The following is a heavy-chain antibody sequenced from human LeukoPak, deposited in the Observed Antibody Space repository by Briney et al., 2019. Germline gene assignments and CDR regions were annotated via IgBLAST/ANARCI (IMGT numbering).Heavy chain of an antibody. CDR3: HYPGAFDI. CDR1: GFTFSSYG. CDR2: IRYDGSNK. D-gene: IGHD1-26*01. Sequence: PGGSLRLSCAASGFTFSSYGMHWVRQAPGKGLEWVAFIRYDGSNKYYADSVKGRFTISGDNSKNTLYLQMNSLRAEDTAVYYCHYPGAFDIWGQGTMVTVSS. J-gene: IGHJ3*02. V-gene: IGHV3-30*02.